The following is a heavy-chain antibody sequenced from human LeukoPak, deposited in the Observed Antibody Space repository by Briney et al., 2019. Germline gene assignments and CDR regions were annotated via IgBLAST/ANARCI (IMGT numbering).Heavy chain of an antibody. CDR1: GGTFSSYA. Sequence: SVKVSCKASGGTFSSYAISWVRQAPGQGLEWMGGIIPIFGTANYAQKFQGRVTITADKSTSTAYMELSSLRSEDTAVYYCARENYYDSSGGFDYWGQGTLVTVSS. CDR2: IIPIFGTA. CDR3: ARENYYDSSGGFDY. D-gene: IGHD3-22*01. V-gene: IGHV1-69*06. J-gene: IGHJ4*02.